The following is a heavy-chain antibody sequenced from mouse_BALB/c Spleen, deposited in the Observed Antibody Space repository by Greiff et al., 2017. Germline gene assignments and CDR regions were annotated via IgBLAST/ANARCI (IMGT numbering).Heavy chain of an antibody. D-gene: IGHD2-4*01. J-gene: IGHJ2*01. CDR1: GYTFTNYW. CDR3: ARGGLRPPFDY. V-gene: IGHV1-63*02. Sequence: VKLQESGAELVRPGTSVKISCKASGYTFTNYWLGWVKQRPGHGLEWIGDIYPGGGYTNYNEKFKGKATLTADTSSSTAYMQLSSLTSEDSAVYFCARGGLRPPFDYWGQGTTLTVSS. CDR2: IYPGGGYT.